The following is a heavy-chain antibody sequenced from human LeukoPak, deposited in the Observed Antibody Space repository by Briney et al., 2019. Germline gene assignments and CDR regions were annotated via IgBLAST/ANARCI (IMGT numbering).Heavy chain of an antibody. CDR1: GFTFSSYS. V-gene: IGHV3-48*01. Sequence: GGSLRLSCVASGFTFSSYSMNWVRQAPGKGLEWVSYISSSSSTIYYADSVKGRFTISRDNAKNSLYLQMNSLRAEDTAVYYCARDRGSSYIGYFDYWGQGTLVTVSS. J-gene: IGHJ4*02. CDR3: ARDRGSSYIGYFDY. D-gene: IGHD6-13*01. CDR2: ISSSSSTI.